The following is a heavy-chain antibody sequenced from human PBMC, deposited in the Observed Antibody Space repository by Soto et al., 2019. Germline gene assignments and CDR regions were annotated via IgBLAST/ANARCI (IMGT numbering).Heavy chain of an antibody. CDR2: IYWDDHE. J-gene: IGHJ5*02. D-gene: IGHD3-10*01. CDR1: GFSLTTSGVG. Sequence: QITLKESGPTLVKPTQTLTLTCTFSGFSLTTSGVGVGWIRQPPKKALEWLALIYWDDHETYSPSLKSRLTVTQDTXXNXVXXTMTNMDPVDTGTYYCAHTDEAYYSISGSWGGWKSWGQGTLVTVSS. CDR3: AHTDEAYYSISGSWGGWKS. V-gene: IGHV2-5*02.